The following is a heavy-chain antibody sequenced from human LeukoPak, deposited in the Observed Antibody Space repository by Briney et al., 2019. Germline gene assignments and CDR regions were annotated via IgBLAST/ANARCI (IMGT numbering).Heavy chain of an antibody. V-gene: IGHV3-53*01. J-gene: IGHJ3*02. CDR1: GFTVSSNY. CDR2: IYSGGST. Sequence: PGGSLRLSCAASGFTVSSNYMSWVRQAPGKGLEWVSVIYSGGSTYYADSVKGRFTISRDNSKNTLYLQMNSLRAEDTAMYYCARRRGYNAFDIWGQGTMVTVSS. D-gene: IGHD5-18*01. CDR3: ARRRGYNAFDI.